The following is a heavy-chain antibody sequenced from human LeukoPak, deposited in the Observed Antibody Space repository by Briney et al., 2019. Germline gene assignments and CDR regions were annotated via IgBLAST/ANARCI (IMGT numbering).Heavy chain of an antibody. CDR3: ARDLPFSGPSEFDY. Sequence: ASVKVSCKASGYTFTGYYMHWVRQAPGQGLEWMGWINPNSGGTNYAQKFQCRVTMTRDTSISTAYMELSRLRSDDTAVYYCARDLPFSGPSEFDYWGQGTLVTVSS. J-gene: IGHJ4*02. V-gene: IGHV1-2*02. CDR1: GYTFTGYY. CDR2: INPNSGGT. D-gene: IGHD5-12*01.